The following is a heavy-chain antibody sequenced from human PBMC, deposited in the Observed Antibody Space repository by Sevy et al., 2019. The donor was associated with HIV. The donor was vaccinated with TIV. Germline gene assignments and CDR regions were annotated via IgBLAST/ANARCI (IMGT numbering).Heavy chain of an antibody. Sequence: GGSLRLSCVTSGFTSKKFGMHWVRQAPGKGPEWVAIISYDESKKYYADSVKGRFTISRDISKNTLYLQMDRLTTEDTAVYYCAKDLYYYEPTSFPDYWGQGTQVTVSS. D-gene: IGHD3-16*01. J-gene: IGHJ4*02. V-gene: IGHV3-30*18. CDR2: ISYDESKK. CDR3: AKDLYYYEPTSFPDY. CDR1: GFTSKKFG.